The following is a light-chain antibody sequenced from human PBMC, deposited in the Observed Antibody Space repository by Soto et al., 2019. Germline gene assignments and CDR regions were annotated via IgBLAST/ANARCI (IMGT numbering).Light chain of an antibody. CDR1: SWGFGAYYS. J-gene: IGLJ1*01. CDR3: SSYAGSTKLV. Sequence: SAVTQPPTASRAPGQSGSNTPPGTSWGFGAYYSVAWYQQHPGKAPKLLIYEVAKRPSGVPDRFSGSQSGNTASLTVSGLQAEDEADSYCSSYAGSTKLVFGTGTKLNVL. CDR2: EVA. V-gene: IGLV2-8*01.